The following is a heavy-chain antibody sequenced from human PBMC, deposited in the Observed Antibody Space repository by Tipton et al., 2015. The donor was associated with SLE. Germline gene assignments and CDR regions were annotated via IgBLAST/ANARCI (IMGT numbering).Heavy chain of an antibody. V-gene: IGHV4-31*01. CDR2: IYYSGST. CDR3: ARPGGLYYYDSSGYSDY. CDR1: GGSISSGGYY. D-gene: IGHD3-22*01. J-gene: IGHJ4*02. Sequence: TLSLTCTVSGGSISSGGYYWSWIRQHPGKGLEWIGYIYYSGSTNYSPSFQGHVTISADKSISTAYLQWSSLKASDTAMYYCARPGGLYYYDSSGYSDYWGQGTLVTVSS.